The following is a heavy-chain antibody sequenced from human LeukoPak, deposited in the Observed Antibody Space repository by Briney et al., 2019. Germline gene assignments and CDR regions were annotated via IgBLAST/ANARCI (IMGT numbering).Heavy chain of an antibody. CDR3: ARLFGYCTNGVCPNY. CDR2: INHSGST. Sequence: KSSETLSLTCAVYGGSFSGYYWSWIRQPPGKGLEWIGEINHSGSTNYNPSLKSRVTISVDTSKNQFSLKLSSVTAADTAVYYCARLFGYCTNGVCPNYWGQGTLVTVSS. J-gene: IGHJ4*02. V-gene: IGHV4-34*01. CDR1: GGSFSGYY. D-gene: IGHD2-8*01.